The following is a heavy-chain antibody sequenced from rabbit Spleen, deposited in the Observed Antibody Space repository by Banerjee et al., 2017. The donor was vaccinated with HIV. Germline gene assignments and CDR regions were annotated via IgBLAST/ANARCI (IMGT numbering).Heavy chain of an antibody. CDR1: GVSFNAKDV. V-gene: IGHV1S45*01. CDR2: INMVTGKS. D-gene: IGHD4-1*01. Sequence: QAQLEESGGGLVKPAGSLPLSCKSSGVSFNAKDVMCWVRQAPGKGLEWITCINMVTGKSVYASLAKGRFIMSRTSPHKVTLQMASLTAEYTATYFCASVMAGVICWNMNLWGPGTLVTVS. J-gene: IGHJ6*01. CDR3: ASVMAGVICWNMNL.